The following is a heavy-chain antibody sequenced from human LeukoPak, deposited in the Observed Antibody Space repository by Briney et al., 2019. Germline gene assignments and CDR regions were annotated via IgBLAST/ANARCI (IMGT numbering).Heavy chain of an antibody. V-gene: IGHV4-4*02. Sequence: PSGTLSLTCTVSGDSINSLDLWSWVRQPPGKGLEWIGEMYLSGTTHSNPSVKSRVTISIDKSKNQFFLNLSSVTAADAAVYYCAGLVGRYSSGLYYYYFDYWGQGTLVTVSS. CDR2: MYLSGTT. J-gene: IGHJ4*02. CDR3: AGLVGRYSSGLYYYYFDY. D-gene: IGHD3-22*01. CDR1: GDSINSLDL.